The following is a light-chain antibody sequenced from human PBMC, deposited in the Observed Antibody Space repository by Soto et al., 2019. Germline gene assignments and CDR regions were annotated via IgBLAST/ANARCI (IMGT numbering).Light chain of an antibody. CDR3: QQYGSSPPLT. V-gene: IGKV3-20*01. CDR1: QSVSSSY. CDR2: GAS. Sequence: EIVLTQSPGTLSSSPGERATLSFRAIQSVSSSYLAWYQQKPGQPPRLLIYGASSRATGIPDRFSGSGSGTDFTLTISRLEPEDLAVYYCQQYGSSPPLTFGGGTKVHIK. J-gene: IGKJ4*01.